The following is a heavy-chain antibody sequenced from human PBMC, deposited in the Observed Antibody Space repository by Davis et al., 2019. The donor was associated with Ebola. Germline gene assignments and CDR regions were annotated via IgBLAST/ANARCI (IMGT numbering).Heavy chain of an antibody. V-gene: IGHV4-34*01. Sequence: MPSETLSLTCAVYGGSFSGYYWSWIRQPPGKGLEWIGEINHSGSTNYNPSLKSRVTISVDTSKNQFSLKLSSVTAAATAVYYCARGSSTSCYDTICYYYGMDVWGQGTTVTVSS. CDR2: INHSGST. CDR3: ARGSSTSCYDTICYYYGMDV. J-gene: IGHJ6*02. CDR1: GGSFSGYY. D-gene: IGHD2-2*01.